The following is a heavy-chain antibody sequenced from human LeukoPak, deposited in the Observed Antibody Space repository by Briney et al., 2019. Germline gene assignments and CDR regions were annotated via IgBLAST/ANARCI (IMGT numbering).Heavy chain of an antibody. Sequence: PSQTLSLTCTVSGGSISSGSYYWSWIRQPPGKGLEWIASGDYSGGTYYNPSLESRVAISADMSKNQFSLKLTSVTGADTAVYYCAGERGEEYSSGWYKRNYFDNWGQGIRVTVSS. D-gene: IGHD6-19*01. CDR2: GDYSGGT. CDR3: AGERGEEYSSGWYKRNYFDN. V-gene: IGHV4-39*07. J-gene: IGHJ4*02. CDR1: GGSISSGSYY.